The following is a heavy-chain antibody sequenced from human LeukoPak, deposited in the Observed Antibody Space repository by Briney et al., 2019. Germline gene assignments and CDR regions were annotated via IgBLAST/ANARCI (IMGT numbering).Heavy chain of an antibody. CDR1: GGSISSYY. CDR2: IYYSGST. Sequence: PSETLSLTCTVSGGSISSYYWSWIRQPPGKGLEWIGYIYYSGSTNYNPSLKSRVTISVDTSKNQFSLKLSSVTAADTAVYYCAREGEFIVVVTKNWFDPWGQGTLVTVSS. V-gene: IGHV4-59*12. D-gene: IGHD2-21*02. CDR3: AREGEFIVVVTKNWFDP. J-gene: IGHJ5*02.